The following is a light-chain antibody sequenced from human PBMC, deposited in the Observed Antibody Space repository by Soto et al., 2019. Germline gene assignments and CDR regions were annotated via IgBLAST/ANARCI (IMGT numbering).Light chain of an antibody. CDR1: SGSVSSSHY. CDR2: STN. J-gene: IGLJ3*02. CDR3: VLFMRSGVV. Sequence: QTVVTQEPSFSVSPVGTVTLTCGLSSGSVSSSHYPSWYRQTPGQAPRTLVYSTNTRSSGVPDRFSGYILGNKAALTFTGDQADDVSDYCCVLFMRSGVVFGGGTKLTVL. V-gene: IGLV8-61*01.